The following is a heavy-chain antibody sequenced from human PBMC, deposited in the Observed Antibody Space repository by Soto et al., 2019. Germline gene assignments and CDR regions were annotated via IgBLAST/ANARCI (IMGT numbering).Heavy chain of an antibody. J-gene: IGHJ4*02. Sequence: EVHLVESGGGLVQTGGSLRLSCAASGFTFGGYSMNWVRQAPGKGLEWISYISSLSSPRYYAESVEGRFIISRDNAKNSLYLQMNSLRDEDTAVYFCVREDILGARSFDYWGQGTLVTVSS. CDR2: ISSLSSPR. CDR3: VREDILGARSFDY. V-gene: IGHV3-48*02. CDR1: GFTFGGYS. D-gene: IGHD1-26*01.